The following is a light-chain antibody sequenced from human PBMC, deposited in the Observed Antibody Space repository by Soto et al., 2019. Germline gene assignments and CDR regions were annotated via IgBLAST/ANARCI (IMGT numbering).Light chain of an antibody. Sequence: EIVLTQSPATLSLSPGERATLSCRASQSVSSYLAWYQQKPGQAPRLLIYDTSMMATGIPARSSGIGSGSDSTLAITSLQPEDFAVYYCQQRTNWPRSFTFGPGTKVDVK. CDR3: QQRTNWPRSFT. CDR1: QSVSSY. J-gene: IGKJ3*01. V-gene: IGKV3-11*01. CDR2: DTS.